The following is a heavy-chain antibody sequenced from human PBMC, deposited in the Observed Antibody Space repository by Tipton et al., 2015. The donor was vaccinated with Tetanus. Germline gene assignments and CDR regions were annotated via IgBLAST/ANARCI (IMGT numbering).Heavy chain of an antibody. Sequence: GLVKPSETLSLTCTVSGGSVNSGGYYWSWIRQPPGKGLEWIGYASYSGSSNYNPSLKSRVIISIDASKNQFSLKLSSVAAADTAVYYCARAYDFWSGRLCFWGQGTLVTVSS. V-gene: IGHV4-61*08. CDR3: ARAYDFWSGRLCF. CDR1: GGSVNSGGYY. D-gene: IGHD3-3*01. J-gene: IGHJ4*02. CDR2: ASYSGSS.